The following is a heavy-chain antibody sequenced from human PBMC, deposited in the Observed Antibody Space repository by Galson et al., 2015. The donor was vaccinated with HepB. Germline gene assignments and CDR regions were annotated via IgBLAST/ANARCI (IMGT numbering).Heavy chain of an antibody. Sequence: SETLSLTCTVSGGSISRYDWSWIRQAPGKGLEWLGYIYNTGTTKFNPSLKSRVTISLDTSKNQFYLNVNSVTAADTAVYFCAREIRVGWIGDLFQTTNWFDPWGQGILVTVSS. CDR1: GGSISRYD. D-gene: IGHD3-10*01. CDR3: AREIRVGWIGDLFQTTNWFDP. J-gene: IGHJ5*02. V-gene: IGHV4-59*01. CDR2: IYNTGTT.